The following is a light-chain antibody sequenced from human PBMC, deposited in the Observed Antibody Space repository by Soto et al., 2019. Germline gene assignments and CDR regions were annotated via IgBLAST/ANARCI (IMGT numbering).Light chain of an antibody. CDR1: SSNIGAGYD. CDR2: TNA. J-gene: IGLJ1*01. Sequence: QSVLTQPPSVSGAPGQTVTISCTGGSSNIGAGYDVHWYLQLPGTAPKLLIYTNANRPSGVPDRFSGSKSGTSASLAISGLQAEDEADYYCNSYTRFSTYVFGTGTKLTVL. V-gene: IGLV1-40*01. CDR3: NSYTRFSTYV.